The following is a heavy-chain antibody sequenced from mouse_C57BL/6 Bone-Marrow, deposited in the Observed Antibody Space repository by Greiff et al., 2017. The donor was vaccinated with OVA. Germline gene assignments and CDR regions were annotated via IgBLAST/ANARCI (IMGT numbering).Heavy chain of an antibody. CDR2: INPSTGGT. D-gene: IGHD1-1*01. J-gene: IGHJ2*01. V-gene: IGHV1-42*01. CDR3: ARYYYGSRGFDY. CDR1: GYSFTGYY. Sequence: EVKLQESGPELVKPGASVKISCKASGYSFTGYYMNWVKQSPEKSLEWIGEINPSTGGTTYNQKFKAKATLTVDKSSSTAYMQLKSLTSEDSAVYYCARYYYGSRGFDYWGQGTTLTVAS.